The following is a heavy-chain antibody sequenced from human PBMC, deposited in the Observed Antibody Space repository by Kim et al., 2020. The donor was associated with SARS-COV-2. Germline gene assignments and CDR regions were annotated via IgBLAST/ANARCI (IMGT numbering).Heavy chain of an antibody. CDR1: GFTFSDVW. D-gene: IGHD3-10*01. CDR2: VKSKADGGTI. J-gene: IGHJ4*02. CDR3: FTRYGHDPDF. V-gene: IGHV3-15*01. Sequence: GGSLRLSCVGSGFTFSDVWMNWVRQAPGKGLEWVGHVKSKADGGTIDYVAPVRGRFTISRDDSKNTLYLQMNSLKTEDTAVYYCFTRYGHDPDFWGRGTLVTVSS.